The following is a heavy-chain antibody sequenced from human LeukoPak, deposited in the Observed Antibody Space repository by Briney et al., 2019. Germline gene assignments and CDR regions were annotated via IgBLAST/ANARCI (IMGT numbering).Heavy chain of an antibody. J-gene: IGHJ4*02. CDR2: ISSSSSYI. Sequence: GGSLRLSCAVSGFTFSSYSMNWVRQAPGKGLEWVSSISSSSSYIYYADSVKGRFTISRDNAKNSLYLQMNSLRAEDTAVYYCARVGGRGSYYGRGYFDYWGQGTLVTVSS. D-gene: IGHD1-26*01. V-gene: IGHV3-21*01. CDR3: ARVGGRGSYYGRGYFDY. CDR1: GFTFSSYS.